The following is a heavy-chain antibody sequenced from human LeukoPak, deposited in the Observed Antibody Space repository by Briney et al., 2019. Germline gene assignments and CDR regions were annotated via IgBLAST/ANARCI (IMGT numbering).Heavy chain of an antibody. CDR3: ARVWQYYYDYSAFDM. CDR1: GFILKNHW. D-gene: IGHD3-16*01. Sequence: GGSLRLSCEASGFILKNHWMTWVRQAPGKGLEWVAHINPDGSEKFYVDSVKGRFTISRDNAKNSLFLQLNSLRAEDTAVDYCARVWQYYYDYSAFDMWGKGTMVTV. J-gene: IGHJ3*02. V-gene: IGHV3-7*01. CDR2: INPDGSEK.